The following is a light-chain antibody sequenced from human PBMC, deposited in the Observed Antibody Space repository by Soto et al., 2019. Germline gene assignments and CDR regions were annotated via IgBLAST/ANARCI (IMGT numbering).Light chain of an antibody. J-gene: IGKJ5*01. CDR2: FGS. Sequence: VITQAPLNLPVPRGEPASISCRPSQTLLYNNTYNYLEWYVQKPGQSPQLLIYFGSNRAPGVPDRFSGRGSGTDFTLKINRVEAEDVVNYYCMQALQSLTFGQGTRLEIK. V-gene: IGKV2-28*01. CDR3: MQALQSLT. CDR1: QTLLYNNTYNY.